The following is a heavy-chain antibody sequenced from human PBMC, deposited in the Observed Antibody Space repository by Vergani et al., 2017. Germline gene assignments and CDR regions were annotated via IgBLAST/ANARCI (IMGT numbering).Heavy chain of an antibody. J-gene: IGHJ4*02. CDR1: GFTFSSYS. CDR2: ISSSGSTI. Sequence: EVQLVESGGGLVQPGGSLRLSCAASGFTFSSYSMNWVRQAPGKGLEWVSYISSSGSTIYYAYSLKGRFTISRDNAKNSLYLQMNSLRAEDTAVYYCARESGIAVAGLGVDYWGQGTLVTVSS. CDR3: ARESGIAVAGLGVDY. V-gene: IGHV3-48*04. D-gene: IGHD6-19*01.